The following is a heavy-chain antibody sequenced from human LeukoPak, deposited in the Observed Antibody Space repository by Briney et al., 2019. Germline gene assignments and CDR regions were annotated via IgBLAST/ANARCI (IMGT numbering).Heavy chain of an antibody. Sequence: GGSLRLSCATSGFIFSHHGMNWVRQAPGKGLEWVSYISSSGSTIYYADSVKGRFTISRDNAKNSLYLQMNSLRAEDTAVYYCAELGITMIGGVWGKGTTVTISS. V-gene: IGHV3-48*04. CDR2: ISSSGSTI. D-gene: IGHD3-10*02. J-gene: IGHJ6*04. CDR3: AELGITMIGGV. CDR1: GFIFSHHG.